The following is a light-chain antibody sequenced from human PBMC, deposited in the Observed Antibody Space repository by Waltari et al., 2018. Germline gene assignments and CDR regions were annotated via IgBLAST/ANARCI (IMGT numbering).Light chain of an antibody. CDR1: RSHLGSYTF. CDR2: EAT. J-gene: IGLJ3*02. V-gene: IGLV2-23*01. Sequence: QSALTQPASVSGPPGPSVPISCTAPRSHLGSYTFVPWYQQHPGNAPKLMIYEATKRPSGVSDRFSGSKSGNTASLTISGLQAEDEADYYCCSYAGSNTWVFGGGTKVTVL. CDR3: CSYAGSNTWV.